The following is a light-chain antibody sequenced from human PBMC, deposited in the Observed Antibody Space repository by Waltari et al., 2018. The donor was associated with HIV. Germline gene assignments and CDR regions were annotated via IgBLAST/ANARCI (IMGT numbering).Light chain of an antibody. J-gene: IGLJ3*02. V-gene: IGLV1-40*01. CDR1: SSNIGAGYD. CDR3: QSYASSLRV. CDR2: DNL. Sequence: QSVLTQPPSVSGAPGQRVTISCTGSSSNIGAGYDVHWYQQLPGTAPKLLIYDNLNRPPGVPDRFSGSKSGTSASLAITGLQAEDEADYYCQSYASSLRVFGGGTKLTVL.